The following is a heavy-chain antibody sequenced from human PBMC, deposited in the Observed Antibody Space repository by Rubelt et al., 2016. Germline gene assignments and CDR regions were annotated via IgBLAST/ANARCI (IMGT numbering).Heavy chain of an antibody. Sequence: EVQLVESGGGLVQPGRSLRLSCAASGFTFDDFGMHWARQAPGKGLEWVSGISWSSGSIGYADSVKGRFTISRDNAKNSLYLQMSSLRAEDTALYYCAKDGTSTSSYSDYWGQGTLVTVSS. CDR2: ISWSSGSI. D-gene: IGHD2-21*01. CDR3: AKDGTSTSSYSDY. CDR1: GFTFDDFG. V-gene: IGHV3-9*01. J-gene: IGHJ4*02.